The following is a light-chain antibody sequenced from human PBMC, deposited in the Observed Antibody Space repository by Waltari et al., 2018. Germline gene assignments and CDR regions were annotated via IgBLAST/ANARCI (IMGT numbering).Light chain of an antibody. Sequence: QSVMTQPPSVSGAPGQRVTISCTGSSSNIGAGYDVHWYQHLPGTAPKLLIYGNTNRPSGVPDRFSGSKSGTSASRAITGLQAEDEADYYCQSYDSSLSASGGVFGGGTKLTVL. CDR1: SSNIGAGYD. CDR2: GNT. J-gene: IGLJ2*01. CDR3: QSYDSSLSASGGV. V-gene: IGLV1-40*01.